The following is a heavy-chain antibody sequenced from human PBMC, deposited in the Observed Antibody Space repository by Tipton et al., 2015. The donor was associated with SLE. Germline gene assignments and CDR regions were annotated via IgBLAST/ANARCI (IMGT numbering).Heavy chain of an antibody. Sequence: TLSLTCAVYGGSFSGYYWSWIRQPPGKGLEWIGEINHSGTTNYNPSLKSRVTISVDTSKNQFSLKLGSVTAADTAVYYCARETAGGNFDYWGQGTLVAVSS. V-gene: IGHV4-34*01. J-gene: IGHJ4*02. CDR1: GGSFSGYY. CDR3: ARETAGGNFDY. D-gene: IGHD3-10*01. CDR2: INHSGTT.